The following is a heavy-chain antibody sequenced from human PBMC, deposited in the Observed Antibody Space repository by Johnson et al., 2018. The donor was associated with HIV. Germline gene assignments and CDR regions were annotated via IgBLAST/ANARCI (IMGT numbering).Heavy chain of an antibody. V-gene: IGHV3-66*01. CDR3: ARDRSYYHSSGYYYSDAFDI. J-gene: IGHJ3*02. CDR1: GFTVSSNY. D-gene: IGHD3-22*01. Sequence: VKLVESGGGLVQPGGSLRLSCAASGFTVSSNYMSWVRQAPGKGLEWVSVIYSGGSTYYADSVKGRFIISRDNSKNTLYLQMNSLRAEDTAVYYCARDRSYYHSSGYYYSDAFDIWGQGTMVTVSS. CDR2: IYSGGST.